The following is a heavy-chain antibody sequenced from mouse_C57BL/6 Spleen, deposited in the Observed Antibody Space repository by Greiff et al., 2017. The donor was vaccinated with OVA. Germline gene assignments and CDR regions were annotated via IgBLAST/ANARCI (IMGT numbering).Heavy chain of an antibody. V-gene: IGHV1-80*01. J-gene: IGHJ2*01. D-gene: IGHD1-1*01. CDR1: GYAFSSYW. Sequence: QVQLQQSVAELVKPGASVKISCKASGYAFSSYWMNWVKQRPGKGLEWIGQIYPGDGDTNYNGKFKGKATLTADKSSSTAYMQLSSLTSEDSAVYFCAREDYYGSKNYGYWGQGTTLTVSS. CDR2: IYPGDGDT. CDR3: AREDYYGSKNYGY.